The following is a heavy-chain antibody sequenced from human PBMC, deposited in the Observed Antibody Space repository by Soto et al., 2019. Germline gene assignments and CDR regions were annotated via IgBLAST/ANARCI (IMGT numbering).Heavy chain of an antibody. CDR2: IWYDGSNK. Sequence: GGSLRLSCAASGFTFSSYGMHWVRQAPGKGLEWVAVIWYDGSNKYYADSVKGRFTISRDNSKNTLYLQMNSLRAEDTAVYYCARGRSDYYDSSGFDAFDIWGQGTMVTVSS. J-gene: IGHJ3*02. V-gene: IGHV3-33*01. CDR3: ARGRSDYYDSSGFDAFDI. CDR1: GFTFSSYG. D-gene: IGHD3-22*01.